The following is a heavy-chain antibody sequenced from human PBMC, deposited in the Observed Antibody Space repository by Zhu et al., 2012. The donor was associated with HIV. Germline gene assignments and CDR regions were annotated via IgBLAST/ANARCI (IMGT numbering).Heavy chain of an antibody. J-gene: IGHJ5*02. V-gene: IGHV4-4*09. CDR3: ARDTTYYYGSGSDSWFDP. CDR2: IYTSGST. Sequence: QVQLQESGPGLVKPSETLSLTCTVSGGSISSYYWSWIRQPPGKGLEWIGYIYTSGSTNYNPSLKSRVTISVDTSKNQFSLKLSSVTAADTAVYYCARDTTYYYGSGSDSWFDPWGQGTLVTVSS. CDR1: GGSISSYY. D-gene: IGHD3-10*01.